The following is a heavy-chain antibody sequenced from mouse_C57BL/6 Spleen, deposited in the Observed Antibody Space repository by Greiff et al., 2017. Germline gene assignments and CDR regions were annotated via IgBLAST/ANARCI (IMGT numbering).Heavy chain of an antibody. CDR3: ARNTGRAGYFDV. CDR2: IYPGSGST. V-gene: IGHV1-55*01. Sequence: VQLQQPGAELVKPGASVKMSCKASGYTFTSYWITWVKQRPGQGLEWIGDIYPGSGSTNYNEKFKSKATLTVDTSSSTAYMQLSSLTSEDSAVYYCARNTGRAGYFDVWGTGTTVTVSS. CDR1: GYTFTSYW. D-gene: IGHD3-3*01. J-gene: IGHJ1*03.